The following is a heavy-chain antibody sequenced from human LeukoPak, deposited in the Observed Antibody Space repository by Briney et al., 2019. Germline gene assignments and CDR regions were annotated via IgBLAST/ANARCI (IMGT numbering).Heavy chain of an antibody. CDR3: ARGTYGSGTYGRYGMDV. V-gene: IGHV3-48*03. D-gene: IGHD3-10*01. J-gene: IGHJ6*04. CDR1: GFTFSNYE. CDR2: ISSGGGAK. Sequence: GGSLRLSCAASGFTFSNYEMHWVRQAPGKGLEWISYISSGGGAKCYADSVKGRFTISRDIVNSSLFLQVNSLRAEDTAVYYCARGTYGSGTYGRYGMDVWGKGTTVTVSS.